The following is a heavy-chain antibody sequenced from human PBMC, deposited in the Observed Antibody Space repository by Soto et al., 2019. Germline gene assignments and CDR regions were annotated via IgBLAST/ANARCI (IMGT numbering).Heavy chain of an antibody. J-gene: IGHJ6*02. CDR2: IRGSGGST. CDR3: AKDRLDTNSSSYGMDV. Sequence: PGESLKISCGASGFTFSSYAMSWVRQAPGKGLAWVSGIRGSGGSTYYADSVKGRFTISRDNSKNTLFLEMNGLRAEDTAVYYCAKDRLDTNSSSYGMDVWGQGTTVTVSS. CDR1: GFTFSSYA. V-gene: IGHV3-23*01. D-gene: IGHD5-18*01.